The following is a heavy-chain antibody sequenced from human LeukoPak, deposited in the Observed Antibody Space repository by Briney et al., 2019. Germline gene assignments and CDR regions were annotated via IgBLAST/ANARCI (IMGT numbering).Heavy chain of an antibody. CDR3: AKCPVRDYLGAFDI. CDR1: GLTFTNAW. V-gene: IGHV3-15*01. Sequence: GGSLRLSCAASGLTFTNAWMSWVRQAPGKGLEWVGRSITKTDGGTTDYAAPVKGRFTISRDDSKNTLYLQMNSLRAEDTAVYYCAKCPVRDYLGAFDIWGQGTMVTVSS. CDR2: SITKTDGGTT. J-gene: IGHJ3*02. D-gene: IGHD4-11*01.